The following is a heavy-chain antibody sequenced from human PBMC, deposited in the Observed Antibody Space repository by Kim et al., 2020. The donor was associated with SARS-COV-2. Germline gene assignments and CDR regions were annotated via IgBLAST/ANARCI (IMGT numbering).Heavy chain of an antibody. V-gene: IGHV3-33*05. CDR2: ISYDGSNK. J-gene: IGHJ4*02. CDR1: GFTFSSYG. CDR3: ARDKMRYCSSTSCYSFDY. Sequence: GGSLRLSCAASGFTFSSYGMHWVRQAPGKGLEWVAVISYDGSNKYYADSVKGRFTISRDNSKNTLYLQMNSLRAEDTAVYYCARDKMRYCSSTSCYSFDYWGQGTLVTVSS. D-gene: IGHD2-2*01.